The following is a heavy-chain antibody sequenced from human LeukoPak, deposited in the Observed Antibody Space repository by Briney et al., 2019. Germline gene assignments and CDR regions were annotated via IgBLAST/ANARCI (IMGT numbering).Heavy chain of an antibody. V-gene: IGHV1-2*02. J-gene: IGHJ4*02. Sequence: ASVKVSCKASGYTFTSYGINWVRQAPGQGLEWMGWINPNSGGTNYAQKFQGRVTMTRDTSISTAHMELSRLRSDDTAVYYCARTRRYYDSSGFDYWGQGTLVTVSS. CDR1: GYTFTSYG. CDR3: ARTRRYYDSSGFDY. D-gene: IGHD3-22*01. CDR2: INPNSGGT.